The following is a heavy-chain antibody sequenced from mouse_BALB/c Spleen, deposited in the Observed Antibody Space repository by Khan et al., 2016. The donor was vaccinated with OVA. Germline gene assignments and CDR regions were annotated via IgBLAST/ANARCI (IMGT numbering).Heavy chain of an antibody. CDR2: ISYSDTT. D-gene: IGHD4-1*01. CDR1: GYSITSDYV. J-gene: IGHJ4*01. V-gene: IGHV3-2*02. Sequence: EVQLQESGPGLVKPSQSLSLTCTVTGYSITSDYVWNWIRQFPGNKLEWMGYISYSDTTTYNPSLKSRISITRDTSKNQFFLHLNSVTTEDTATYYCASELGRYYAMDYWGQGTSVTVSS. CDR3: ASELGRYYAMDY.